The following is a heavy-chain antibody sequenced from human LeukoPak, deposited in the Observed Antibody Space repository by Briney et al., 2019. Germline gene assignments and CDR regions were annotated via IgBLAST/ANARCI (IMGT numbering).Heavy chain of an antibody. V-gene: IGHV3-74*01. D-gene: IGHD1-26*01. J-gene: IGHJ4*02. CDR1: GFTFTRYW. Sequence: PGGSLRLSCAASGFTFTRYWMHWVRQVPGEGLVWVSRVNIDGTTTNYADSVKGRFTVSRDNAKNTLFLQLSSLRVEDTAVYYCARDSYELGATFDYWGQGTLVTVSS. CDR2: VNIDGTTT. CDR3: ARDSYELGATFDY.